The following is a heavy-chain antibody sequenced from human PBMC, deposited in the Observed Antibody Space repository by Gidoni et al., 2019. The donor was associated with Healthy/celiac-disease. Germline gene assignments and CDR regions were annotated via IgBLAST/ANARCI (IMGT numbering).Heavy chain of an antibody. D-gene: IGHD5-12*01. J-gene: IGHJ5*02. Sequence: QLQLQESGPGLVKPSETLSLTCTVSGGSISSSSYYWGWIRQPPGKGLEWIGSIYYNGSTYYNPSLKSRVTISVDTSKNQFSLKLSSVTAADTAVYYCARGEGYNYLGWFDPWGQGTLVTVSS. CDR2: IYYNGST. V-gene: IGHV4-39*07. CDR1: GGSISSSSYY. CDR3: ARGEGYNYLGWFDP.